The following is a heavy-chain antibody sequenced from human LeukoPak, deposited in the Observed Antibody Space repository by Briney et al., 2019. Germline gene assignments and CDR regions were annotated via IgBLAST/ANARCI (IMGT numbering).Heavy chain of an antibody. Sequence: PGGSLRLSCAASGFTFRSYWMSWVRQAPGKGLEWVANINQGGSVKYYVDSVKGRFTISRDDAKNSLYVQMNSLRDEDTAVYYCARATVVTPDFDYWGQGTLVTVSS. V-gene: IGHV3-7*01. CDR3: ARATVVTPDFDY. CDR2: INQGGSVK. D-gene: IGHD4-23*01. CDR1: GFTFRSYW. J-gene: IGHJ4*02.